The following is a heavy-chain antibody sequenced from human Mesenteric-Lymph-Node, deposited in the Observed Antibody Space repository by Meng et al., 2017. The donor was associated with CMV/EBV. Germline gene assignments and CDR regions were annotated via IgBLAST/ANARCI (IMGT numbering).Heavy chain of an antibody. CDR3: ARAYGDYGGGGY. Sequence: GGSLRLSCAASGFSVSSNYMAWVRQAPVKGLESVSLIYTGGSTYYADSVKGRFTISRDNSKNTLYLQMNSLRAEDTAVYYCARAYGDYGGGGYWGQGTLVTVSS. J-gene: IGHJ4*02. CDR2: IYTGGST. V-gene: IGHV3-53*01. CDR1: GFSVSSNY. D-gene: IGHD4-17*01.